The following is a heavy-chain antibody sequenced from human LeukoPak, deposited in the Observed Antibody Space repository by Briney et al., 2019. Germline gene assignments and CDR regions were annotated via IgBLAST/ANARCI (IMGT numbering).Heavy chain of an antibody. D-gene: IGHD3-10*02. Sequence: GRSLRLSCAASGFTFSNSGMHWVRQAPGKGLEWVAVIWYDGNNEYYADAVKGRFIISRDNSKNTVHLQMNSLRVEDTSVYYCAREISMFVNAFDLWGQGTLVAVSS. V-gene: IGHV3-33*01. J-gene: IGHJ3*01. CDR1: GFTFSNSG. CDR2: IWYDGNNE. CDR3: AREISMFVNAFDL.